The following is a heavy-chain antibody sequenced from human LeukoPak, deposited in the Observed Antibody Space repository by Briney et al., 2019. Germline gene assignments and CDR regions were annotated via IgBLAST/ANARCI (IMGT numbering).Heavy chain of an antibody. J-gene: IGHJ4*02. Sequence: ASVKVSCKASGYTFTGYYMHWVRQAPGQGLEWMGRIIPILGIANYAQKFQGRVTITADKSTSTAYMELSSLRSEDTAVYYCAREVSYDFWSGYFDYWGQGTLVTVSS. CDR1: GYTFTGYY. D-gene: IGHD3-3*01. CDR3: AREVSYDFWSGYFDY. CDR2: IIPILGIA. V-gene: IGHV1-69*04.